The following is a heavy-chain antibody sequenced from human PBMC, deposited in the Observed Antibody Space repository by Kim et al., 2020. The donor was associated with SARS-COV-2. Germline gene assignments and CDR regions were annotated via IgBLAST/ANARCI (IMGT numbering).Heavy chain of an antibody. CDR2: GSEK. CDR3: ARALGADY. Sequence: GSEKSYVDSVKGRFTISRDNAKNSLYLQMNSLRAEDTAVYYCARALGADYWGQGTLVTVSS. V-gene: IGHV3-7*01. J-gene: IGHJ4*02.